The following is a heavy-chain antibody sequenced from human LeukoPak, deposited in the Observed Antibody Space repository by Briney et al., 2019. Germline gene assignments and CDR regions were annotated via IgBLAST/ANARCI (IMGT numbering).Heavy chain of an antibody. V-gene: IGHV4-61*02. CDR2: IHSSGTT. CDR1: GGSISSGSHY. J-gene: IGHJ5*02. CDR3: ARGWFDP. Sequence: SQTLSLTCTVSGGSISSGSHYWSWIRQPAGKGLEWIGRIHSSGTTNYNPSLKSRVTISVDTSKNQFSLKLYSVTAADTAVYYCARGWFDPWGQGTLVTASS.